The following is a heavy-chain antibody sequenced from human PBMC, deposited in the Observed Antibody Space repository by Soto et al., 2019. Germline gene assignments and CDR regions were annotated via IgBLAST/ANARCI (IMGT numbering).Heavy chain of an antibody. J-gene: IGHJ4*02. CDR2: IYYNRST. CDR3: AKELPLTIFGVVISRHFDY. Sequence: PSETLSLTCTISGASMTSSSYFWGFVRQPPGLGLEWIGTIYYNRSTYYSTSLKSRVAISVDTSKNLFSLSLGSVTAADTAMYYCAKELPLTIFGVVISRHFDYWGQGTLVTVSS. CDR1: GASMTSSSYF. D-gene: IGHD3-3*01. V-gene: IGHV4-39*02.